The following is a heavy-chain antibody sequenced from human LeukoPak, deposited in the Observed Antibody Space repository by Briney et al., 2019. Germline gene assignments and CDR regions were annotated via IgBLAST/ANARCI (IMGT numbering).Heavy chain of an antibody. CDR1: GDSVSSNSAA. CDR3: ARELQQLVLRDWAYYYDY. D-gene: IGHD6-6*01. J-gene: IGHJ4*02. V-gene: IGHV6-1*01. CDR2: TYYRSKWYN. Sequence: SSQTLSLTCAISGDSVSSNSAAWNWIRQSPSRGLEWLGRTYYRSKWYNDYAVSVKSRITINPDTSKNQFSLQLNSVTPEDTAVYYCARELQQLVLRDWAYYYDYWGQGTLVTVSS.